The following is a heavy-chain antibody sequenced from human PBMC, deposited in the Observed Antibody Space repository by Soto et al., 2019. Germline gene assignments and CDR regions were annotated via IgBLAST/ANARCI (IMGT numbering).Heavy chain of an antibody. CDR1: GFLVSSNY. CDR2: IYSGSNT. Sequence: EVQLVESGGDLVQPGRSLRLSCAASGFLVSSNYMGWVRQAPGKGLEWVSVIYSGSNTHYADSVKGRFTISRDNSKNTLYLQMNSLRAEDTAVYYCARGYRVEGAYGAGAFFDYWGQGTLVTVSS. CDR3: ARGYRVEGAYGAGAFFDY. V-gene: IGHV3-66*01. J-gene: IGHJ4*02. D-gene: IGHD1-26*01.